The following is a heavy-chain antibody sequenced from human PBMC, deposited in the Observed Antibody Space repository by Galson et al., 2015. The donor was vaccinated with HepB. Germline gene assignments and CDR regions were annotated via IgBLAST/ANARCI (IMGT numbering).Heavy chain of an antibody. CDR3: ARTPTYCSSTSCYTMMDV. Sequence: SLRLSCAASGFTFSSYAMHWIRQAPGKGLEWVAVISYDGSNKYYADSVKGRFTISRDDSKNTLYLQMNSLRAEDTAVYYCARTPTYCSSTSCYTMMDVWGKGTTVTVSS. J-gene: IGHJ6*04. CDR1: GFTFSSYA. V-gene: IGHV3-30-3*01. CDR2: ISYDGSNK. D-gene: IGHD2-2*02.